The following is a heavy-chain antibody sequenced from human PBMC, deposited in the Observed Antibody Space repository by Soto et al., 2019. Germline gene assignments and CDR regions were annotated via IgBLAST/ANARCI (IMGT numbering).Heavy chain of an antibody. CDR1: GYTFTSYD. CDR3: ARGLYPPMAAAGTGGEFDY. J-gene: IGHJ4*02. V-gene: IGHV1-8*01. D-gene: IGHD6-13*01. CDR2: MNPNSGNT. Sequence: ASVKVSCKASGYTFTSYDINWVRQATGQGLEWMGWMNPNSGNTGYAQKFQGRVTMTRNTSISTAYMELSSLRSEDTAVYYCARGLYPPMAAAGTGGEFDYWGQGTLVTVSS.